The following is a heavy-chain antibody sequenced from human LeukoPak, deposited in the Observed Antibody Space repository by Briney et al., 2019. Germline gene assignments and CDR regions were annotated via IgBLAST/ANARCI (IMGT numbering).Heavy chain of an antibody. V-gene: IGHV3-30*04. CDR2: ISYDGSNK. D-gene: IGHD2-2*02. CDR1: GFTFSSYA. Sequence: PGRSLRLSCAASGFTFSSYAMHWVRQAPGKGLEWVAVISYDGSNKYYADSVKGRFTISRDNSKNTLYLQMNSLRAEDTAVYYCARGYCSSTSCYRMAYVSWFDPWGQGTLVTVSS. J-gene: IGHJ5*02. CDR3: ARGYCSSTSCYRMAYVSWFDP.